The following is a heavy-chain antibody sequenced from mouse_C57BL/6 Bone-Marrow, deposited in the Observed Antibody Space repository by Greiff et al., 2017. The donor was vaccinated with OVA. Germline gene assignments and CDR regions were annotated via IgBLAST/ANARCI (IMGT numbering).Heavy chain of an antibody. Sequence: EVHLVESGAELVRPGASVKLSCTASGFNIKDDYMHWVKQRPEQGLEWIGWIDPENGDTEYASKFQGKATITADTSSNTAYLQLSSLTSEDTAVYYCTTELGRRYFDYWGQGTTLTVSS. CDR3: TTELGRRYFDY. CDR1: GFNIKDDY. D-gene: IGHD4-1*01. V-gene: IGHV14-4*01. CDR2: IDPENGDT. J-gene: IGHJ2*01.